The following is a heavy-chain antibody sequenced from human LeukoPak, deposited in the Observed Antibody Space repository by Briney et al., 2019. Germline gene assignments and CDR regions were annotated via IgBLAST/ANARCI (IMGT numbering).Heavy chain of an antibody. CDR1: GFTFSSYA. V-gene: IGHV3-23*01. Sequence: GGSLRLSCAASGFTFSSYAMSWVRQAPGKGLEWVSAISGSGGSTYYADSVKGRFTISRDNSKNTLYLQMNSLRAEDTAVYYCAKGDSGLVISPLYFDYWGQGTLVTVSS. J-gene: IGHJ4*02. D-gene: IGHD3/OR15-3a*01. CDR2: ISGSGGST. CDR3: AKGDSGLVISPLYFDY.